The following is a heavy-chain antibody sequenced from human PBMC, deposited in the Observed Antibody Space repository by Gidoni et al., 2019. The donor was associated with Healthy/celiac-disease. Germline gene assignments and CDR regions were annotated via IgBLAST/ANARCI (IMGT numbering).Heavy chain of an antibody. CDR2: INHSGST. V-gene: IGHV4-34*01. D-gene: IGHD3-10*01. J-gene: IGHJ1*01. CDR3: ARGWHRITMVRGGRAGPYFQH. Sequence: QVQLQQWGAGLLKPSETLSLTCAVYGGSFRGYYWSWIRQPPGKGLEWIGEINHSGSTNYNPSLKSRVTISVDTSKNQFSLKLSSVTAADTAVYYCARGWHRITMVRGGRAGPYFQHWGQGTLVTVSS. CDR1: GGSFRGYY.